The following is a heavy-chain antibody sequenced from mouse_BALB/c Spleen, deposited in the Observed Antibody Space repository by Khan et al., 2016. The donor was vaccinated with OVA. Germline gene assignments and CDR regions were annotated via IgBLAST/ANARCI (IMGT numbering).Heavy chain of an antibody. CDR1: GFTFSTYG. CDR3: TRLAYYYDSEGFAY. Sequence: EVELVESGGDLVKPGGSLKLSCAASGFTFSTYGMSWVRQTPDKRLEWVATVSTGGSYTYYPDSVKGRFTISRDNAKNTLCLQMSGLKSEDTAMFYCTRLAYYYDSEGFAYGGQGTLVTVSA. CDR2: VSTGGSYT. V-gene: IGHV5-6*01. D-gene: IGHD1-1*01. J-gene: IGHJ3*01.